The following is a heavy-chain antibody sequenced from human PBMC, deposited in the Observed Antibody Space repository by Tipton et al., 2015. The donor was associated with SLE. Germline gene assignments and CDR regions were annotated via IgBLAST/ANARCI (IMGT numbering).Heavy chain of an antibody. CDR1: GGFFSGYY. CDR3: ARGLYGDEPGY. V-gene: IGHV4-34*01. Sequence: LRLSCAVYGGFFSGYYCSWIRPPPGEGVGWVGEINHSGSTNYNPSLKSRVTISVDTSKNQFSLKLTSLTAADTAVYYCARGLYGDEPGYWGQGTLVTVSS. CDR2: INHSGST. J-gene: IGHJ4*02. D-gene: IGHD4-17*01.